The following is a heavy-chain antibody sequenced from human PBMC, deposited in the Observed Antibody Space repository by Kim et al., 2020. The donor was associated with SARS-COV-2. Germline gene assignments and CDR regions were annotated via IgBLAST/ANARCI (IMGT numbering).Heavy chain of an antibody. CDR3: ARRAPKAFRGVWYFDY. Sequence: SVKGRFTISRDNAKNSLYLQMNSLRAEDTAVYYCARRAPKAFRGVWYFDYWGQGTLVTVSS. V-gene: IGHV3-11*04. D-gene: IGHD3-16*01. J-gene: IGHJ4*02.